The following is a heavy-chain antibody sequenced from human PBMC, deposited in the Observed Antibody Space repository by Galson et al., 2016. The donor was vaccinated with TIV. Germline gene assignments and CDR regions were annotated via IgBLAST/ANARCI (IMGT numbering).Heavy chain of an antibody. Sequence: TLSLTCTVSGDSISRTSYFWGWIRPSPGKGLEWIGSDFYSGSTFYSGNIYYTPSLKSRLTISVDTSKNQFSLRLSSVTAADTAVYYCARHSGAVAGYDYGMDVGGQGATVTVSS. CDR1: GDSISRTSYF. D-gene: IGHD6-19*01. CDR2: DFYSGST. J-gene: IGHJ6*02. V-gene: IGHV4-39*01. CDR3: ARHSGAVAGYDYGMDV.